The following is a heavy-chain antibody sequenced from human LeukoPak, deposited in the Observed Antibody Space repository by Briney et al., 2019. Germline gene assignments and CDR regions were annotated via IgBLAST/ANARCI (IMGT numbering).Heavy chain of an antibody. V-gene: IGHV3-11*06. D-gene: IGHD6-19*01. CDR1: GFTFSDYY. CDR3: ARFHQYTSGDY. CDR2: ISSSSSYT. J-gene: IGHJ4*02. Sequence: GGSLRLSCAASGFTFSDYYMSWIRQAPGKGLEWVSYISSSSSYTNYADSEKGRFTISRDNAKNSLYLQLNSLRAEDTAVYYCARFHQYTSGDYWGQGTLVTVSS.